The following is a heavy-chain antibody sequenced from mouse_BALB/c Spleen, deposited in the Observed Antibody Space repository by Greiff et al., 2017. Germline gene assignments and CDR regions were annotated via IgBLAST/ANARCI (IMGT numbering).Heavy chain of an antibody. CDR3: AREGFRGWCAY. Sequence: EVQVVESGGGLVQPGGSRKLSCAASGFTFSSFGMHWVRQAPEKGLEWVAYISSGSSTIYYADTVKGRFTISRDNPKNTLFLQMTSLRSEDTAMYYCAREGFRGWCAYWGQGTLVTVSA. CDR2: ISSGSSTI. CDR1: GFTFSSFG. V-gene: IGHV5-17*02. J-gene: IGHJ3*01.